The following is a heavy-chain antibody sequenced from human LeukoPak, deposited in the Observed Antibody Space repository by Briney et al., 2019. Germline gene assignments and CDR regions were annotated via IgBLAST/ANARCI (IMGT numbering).Heavy chain of an antibody. D-gene: IGHD4/OR15-4a*01. V-gene: IGHV3-23*01. Sequence: GGSLRLSCAASGFTFSSYAMSWVRQASGKGLEWVSSISGSGDSTYYADSVKGRFDISRDNSKNTLYLHMNSLRAEDTAVYYCANRESYGARDSWGQGTPVTVSS. CDR1: GFTFSSYA. CDR2: ISGSGDST. J-gene: IGHJ4*02. CDR3: ANRESYGARDS.